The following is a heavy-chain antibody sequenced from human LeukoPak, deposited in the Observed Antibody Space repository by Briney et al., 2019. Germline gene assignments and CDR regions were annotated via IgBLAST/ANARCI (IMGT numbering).Heavy chain of an antibody. J-gene: IGHJ4*02. CDR3: ARGSGWYRRYYFDY. V-gene: IGHV4-39*01. Sequence: TSETLSLTCTVSGGSISSSSYYWGWIRQPPGKGLEWIGSIYYSGSTYYNPSLKSRVTISVDTSKNQFSLKLSSVTAADTAVYYCARGSGWYRRYYFDYWGQGTLVTVSS. CDR1: GGSISSSSYY. CDR2: IYYSGST. D-gene: IGHD6-19*01.